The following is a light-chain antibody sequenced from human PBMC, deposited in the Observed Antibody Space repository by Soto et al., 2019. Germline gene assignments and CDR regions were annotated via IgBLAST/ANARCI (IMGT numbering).Light chain of an antibody. CDR2: DVS. CDR1: TTDIGSYNY. CDR3: SSYTTTTTYV. J-gene: IGLJ1*01. Sequence: QSALTQPASVSGSPGQSITISCTGTTTDIGSYNYVSWYQQHPDKAPKLMIYDVSNRPSGVSNRSSGSKSGNTASLTISGLQAEDEADYYCSSYTTTTTYVFGTGTKLTVL. V-gene: IGLV2-14*03.